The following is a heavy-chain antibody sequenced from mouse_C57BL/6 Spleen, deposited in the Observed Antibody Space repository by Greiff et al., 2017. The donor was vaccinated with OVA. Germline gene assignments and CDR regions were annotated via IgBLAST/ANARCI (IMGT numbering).Heavy chain of an antibody. Sequence: VQLQESGAELVRPGASVTLSCKASGYTFTDYEMHWVKQTPVHGLEWIGAIDPETGGTAYNQKFKGKAIMTADKSSSTAYMVLRSLTSEDSAVYFFTRGKGGYFDYWGQGTTLSFSS. CDR3: TRGKGGYFDY. CDR1: GYTFTDYE. J-gene: IGHJ2*01. CDR2: IDPETGGT. V-gene: IGHV1-15*01.